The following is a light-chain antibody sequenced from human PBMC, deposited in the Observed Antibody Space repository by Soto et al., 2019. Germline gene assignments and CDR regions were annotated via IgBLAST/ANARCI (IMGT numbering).Light chain of an antibody. CDR1: QSISGW. CDR3: QHYNSYSEE. CDR2: EAS. J-gene: IGKJ1*01. V-gene: IGKV1-5*01. Sequence: DIQMNQSPSTLSASVGDRVTITCGASQSISGWLAWYQQKPGTAPKLLIYEASNLESGVPSRFSGSGSGTEFTLTISSLQPEDFATYYCQHYNSYSEEFGQGTKVDIK.